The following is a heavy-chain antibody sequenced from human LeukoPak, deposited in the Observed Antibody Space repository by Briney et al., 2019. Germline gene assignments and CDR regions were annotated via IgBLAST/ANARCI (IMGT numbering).Heavy chain of an antibody. Sequence: SETLSLTCSVSGASVSRYYWSWVRQSPDKGLEWIGYVYHSGSSSNPSLQSRVTISQDTSRNQFSLKMTSVTAADTAVYYCAKLLGEEYWGQGTLVVVSS. CDR2: VYHSGS. V-gene: IGHV4-59*02. D-gene: IGHD6-6*01. J-gene: IGHJ4*02. CDR3: AKLLGEEY. CDR1: GASVSRYY.